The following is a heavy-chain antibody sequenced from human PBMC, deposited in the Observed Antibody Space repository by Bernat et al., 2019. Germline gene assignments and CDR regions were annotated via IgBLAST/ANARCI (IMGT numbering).Heavy chain of an antibody. CDR2: IWYDGSNK. V-gene: IGHV3-33*01. CDR3: ARGGRRAAGTFDY. Sequence: VQLVESGGGVVQPGRSLRLSCTASGFTFSHYGMHWVRQAPGKGLEWVAVIWYDGSNKYYGDSVKGRFTISRDNSKNTLYLQMNSLRVEDTAVYYCARGGRRAAGTFDYWGQGTLVTVSS. J-gene: IGHJ4*02. CDR1: GFTFSHYG. D-gene: IGHD2-15*01.